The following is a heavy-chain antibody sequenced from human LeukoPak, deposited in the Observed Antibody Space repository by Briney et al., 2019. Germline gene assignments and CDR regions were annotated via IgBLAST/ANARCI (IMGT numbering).Heavy chain of an antibody. Sequence: SETLSLTCTVSGGSISSYYWSWIRQPAGKGLEWIGRIHTSGNTDYNPSLKSRVTMSVDTSKNQFSLKVRSVTAADTAVYYCAREGSATARPFVSNDYWGQGTLVTVSS. CDR3: AREGSATARPFVSNDY. D-gene: IGHD6-6*01. CDR2: IHTSGNT. CDR1: GGSISSYY. V-gene: IGHV4-4*07. J-gene: IGHJ4*02.